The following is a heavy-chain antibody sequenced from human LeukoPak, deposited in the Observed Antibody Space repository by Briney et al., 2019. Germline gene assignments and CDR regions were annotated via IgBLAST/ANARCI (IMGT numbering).Heavy chain of an antibody. J-gene: IGHJ4*02. D-gene: IGHD2-21*01. Sequence: PGGSLRLSCAASGFPFSTNHMCWVRQAPGKGLEWVSAISGTASGGTTYEDSVKGRFTISRDNSKGTLYLQMNSLRAEDTAVYYCAKVMTHWYFDNWGRGTLVTVSS. CDR3: AKVMTHWYFDN. V-gene: IGHV3-23*01. CDR1: GFPFSTNH. CDR2: ISGTASGGT.